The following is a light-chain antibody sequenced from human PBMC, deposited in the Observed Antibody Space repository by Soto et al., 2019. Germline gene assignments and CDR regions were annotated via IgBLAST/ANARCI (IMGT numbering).Light chain of an antibody. CDR2: TTN. J-gene: IGLJ2*01. CDR1: TGAVTSGYY. Sequence: QAVVTQEPSLTVSPGGTVTLTCASNTGAVTSGYYPNWFQQKPGQAPRALIYTTNKRHSWTPARFSGSLLGGKAALTLSGVQPEDEAEYYCLLHYGGVKVFGGRTKLTVL. CDR3: LLHYGGVKV. V-gene: IGLV7-43*01.